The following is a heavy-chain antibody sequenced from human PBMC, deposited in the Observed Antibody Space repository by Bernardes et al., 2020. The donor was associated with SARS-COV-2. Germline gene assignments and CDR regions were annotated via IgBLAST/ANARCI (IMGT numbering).Heavy chain of an antibody. CDR3: ARVLLYCSGGSCYHYYYYYMDV. Sequence: SETLSLTCAVYGGSFSGYYWSWIRQPPGKGLEWIGEINHSGSTNYNPSLKSRVTISVDTSKNQFSLKLSSVTAADTAVYYCARVLLYCSGGSCYHYYYYYMDVWGKGTTVTVSS. CDR1: GGSFSGYY. J-gene: IGHJ6*03. V-gene: IGHV4-34*01. D-gene: IGHD2-15*01. CDR2: INHSGST.